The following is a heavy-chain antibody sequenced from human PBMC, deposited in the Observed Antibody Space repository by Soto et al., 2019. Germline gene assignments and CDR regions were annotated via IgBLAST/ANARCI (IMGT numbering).Heavy chain of an antibody. D-gene: IGHD2-21*01. J-gene: IGHJ4*02. Sequence: QVQLVQSGAEVKKPGASVTVSCKASGYIFSTYAITWVRQAPGQGLGWLGSINPNNGNTDYARALQGRATMTTDISTSTAYMEVRSLRSDDTAMYFCARYSHGGNAADFDSWGQGTLVTVSS. CDR1: GYIFSTYA. V-gene: IGHV1-18*04. CDR3: ARYSHGGNAADFDS. CDR2: INPNNGNT.